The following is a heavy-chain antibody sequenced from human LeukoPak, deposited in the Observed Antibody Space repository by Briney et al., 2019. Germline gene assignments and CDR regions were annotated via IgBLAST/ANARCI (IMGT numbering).Heavy chain of an antibody. CDR2: ISANSGDT. Sequence: ASVKVSCKASGYTFTINGISWVRQAPGRGLEWMGWISANSGDTIYAEKFHGRVTLTRDTSTGTAYMELNSLTYDDTAVYYCARDRWYAFDYWGQGTLVTVSS. J-gene: IGHJ4*02. CDR1: GYTFTING. V-gene: IGHV1-18*01. CDR3: ARDRWYAFDY. D-gene: IGHD6-13*01.